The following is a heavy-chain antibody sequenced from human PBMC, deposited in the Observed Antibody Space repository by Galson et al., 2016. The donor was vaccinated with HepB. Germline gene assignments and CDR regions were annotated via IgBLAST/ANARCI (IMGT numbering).Heavy chain of an antibody. J-gene: IGHJ3*01. V-gene: IGHV3-23*01. D-gene: IGHD2-21*01. CDR2: LSGSGSTT. CDR3: AKSATRADGGAYRYGFDAFVH. Sequence: SLRLSCAASGFTFSNYAMNWVRQAPGKGLEWVAALSGSGSTTYYADSVKGRFTISRDNSNNTLFLQMNSLRAEDTAVYYSAKSATRADGGAYRYGFDAFVHWGQGTMVTVSS. CDR1: GFTFSNYA.